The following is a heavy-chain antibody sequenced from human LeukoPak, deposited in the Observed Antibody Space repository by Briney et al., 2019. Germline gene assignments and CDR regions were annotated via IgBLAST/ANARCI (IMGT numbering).Heavy chain of an antibody. D-gene: IGHD1-26*01. CDR3: ARGDRGYFDY. CDR1: GGSVSSGSYY. Sequence: ETLSLTCTVSGGSVSSGSYYWSWVRQAPGKGLEWVSVLYDNGSTYYADSVKGRFTISRDNSKNTLCLQMNSLRAEDTAVYYCARGDRGYFDYWGQGTLVTVSS. CDR2: LYDNGST. J-gene: IGHJ4*02. V-gene: IGHV3-53*01.